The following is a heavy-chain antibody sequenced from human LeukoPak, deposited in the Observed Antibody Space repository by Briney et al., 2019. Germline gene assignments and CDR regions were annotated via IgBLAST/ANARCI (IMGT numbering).Heavy chain of an antibody. V-gene: IGHV3-73*01. D-gene: IGHD3-3*01. CDR3: TNSYSDFWIDY. CDR1: GFTFSGSA. Sequence: GGSLRLSCAASGFTFSGSAMHWVRQASGKGLERVGRIRSKANSYATAYTSSVKGRFTISRDDSKNTVYLQMNSLKTEDTAVYYCTNSYSDFWIDYWGQGTLVTVSS. CDR2: IRSKANSYAT. J-gene: IGHJ4*02.